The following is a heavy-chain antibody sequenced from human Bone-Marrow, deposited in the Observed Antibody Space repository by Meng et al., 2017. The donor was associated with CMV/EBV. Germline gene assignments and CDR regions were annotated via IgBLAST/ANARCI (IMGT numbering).Heavy chain of an antibody. Sequence: SGFTFSGYAMSWVRQAPGKGLEWVSAISGSGGSTYYADSVKGRFTISRDNSKNTLYLQMNSLRAEDTAVYYCAKESLAVAVYWFDDYWGQGTLVTVSS. J-gene: IGHJ4*02. D-gene: IGHD6-19*01. CDR3: AKESLAVAVYWFDDY. CDR1: GFTFSGYA. CDR2: ISGSGGST. V-gene: IGHV3-23*01.